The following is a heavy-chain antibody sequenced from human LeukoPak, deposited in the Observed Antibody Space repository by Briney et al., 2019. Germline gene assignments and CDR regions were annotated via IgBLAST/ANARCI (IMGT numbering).Heavy chain of an antibody. V-gene: IGHV3-23*01. D-gene: IGHD6-19*01. CDR2: ISDSGGST. CDR3: ALLAVASDFDY. Sequence: GGSLRLSCAASGFTFSSYAMSWVRQAPGKGLEWVSGISDSGGSTYYADSVKGRFTISRDNAKNSLFLQMNSLRADDTAVYFCALLAVASDFDYWGQGSLVTVSS. J-gene: IGHJ4*02. CDR1: GFTFSSYA.